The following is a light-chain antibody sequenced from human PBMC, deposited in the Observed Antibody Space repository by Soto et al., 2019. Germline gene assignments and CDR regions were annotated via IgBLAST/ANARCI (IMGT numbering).Light chain of an antibody. CDR2: DVS. CDR1: SSDVGGYNY. CDR3: CSYAGSYTFGV. V-gene: IGLV2-11*01. J-gene: IGLJ2*01. Sequence: QSALTQPRSVSGSPGQSVTISCTGTSSDVGGYNYVSWYQQHPGKAPKLMIYDVSKRPSGVPDRFSGSKSGNTASLTISGLQGEDEADYYCCSYAGSYTFGVFGGGTKLTVL.